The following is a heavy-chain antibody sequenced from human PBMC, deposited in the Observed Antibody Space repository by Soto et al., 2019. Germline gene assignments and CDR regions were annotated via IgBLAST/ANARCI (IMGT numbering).Heavy chain of an antibody. CDR1: GFTFDYYA. CDR3: AKVSRVATIGPFDY. J-gene: IGHJ4*02. V-gene: IGHV3-9*01. CDR2: ISWNSGSI. Sequence: GGSLRLSCAASGFTFDYYAMRWVRQAPGKGLEWVSGISWNSGSIGYADSVKGRFTISRDNAKNSLYLQMNSLRAEDTALYYCAKVSRVATIGPFDYWGQGTLVTVSS. D-gene: IGHD5-12*01.